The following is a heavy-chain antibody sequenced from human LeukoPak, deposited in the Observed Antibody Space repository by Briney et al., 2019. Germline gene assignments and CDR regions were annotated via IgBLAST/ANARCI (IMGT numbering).Heavy chain of an antibody. V-gene: IGHV1-2*04. D-gene: IGHD4-17*01. Sequence: ASVKVSCKASGYTFTGYYMHWVRQAPGQGLEWMGWINPNSGGTNYAQKFQGWVTMTRDTSISTAYMELSRLRSDDTAVYYCARGLAAFEDYGDQFDYWGQGTLVTVSS. CDR2: INPNSGGT. CDR1: GYTFTGYY. CDR3: ARGLAAFEDYGDQFDY. J-gene: IGHJ4*02.